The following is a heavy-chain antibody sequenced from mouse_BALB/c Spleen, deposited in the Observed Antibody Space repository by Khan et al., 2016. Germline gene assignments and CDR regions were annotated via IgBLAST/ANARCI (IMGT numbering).Heavy chain of an antibody. CDR2: INSDGSAT. J-gene: IGHJ1*03. CDR1: GFTFSGFW. V-gene: IGHV11-2*02. CDR3: MRYNCGCWYFDV. Sequence: EVQLLETGGGLVQPGGSRGLSCEGSGFTFSGFWMSWVRQTPGKTLEWIGDINSDGSATNYAPSIKDRFTIFRDNDKSTLYLQMSNVRSEDTATYFCMRYNCGCWYFDVWGTGTTVTVSS. D-gene: IGHD2-2*01.